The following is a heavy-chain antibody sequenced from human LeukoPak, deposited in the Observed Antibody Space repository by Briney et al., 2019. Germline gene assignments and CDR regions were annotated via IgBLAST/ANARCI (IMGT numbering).Heavy chain of an antibody. CDR1: GFTFSSYA. CDR3: AKAAGRGSGYSGVPWFDP. CDR2: ISGSGGST. D-gene: IGHD3-3*01. Sequence: GGSLRLSCAASGFTFSSYAMSWVRQAPGKGLEWVSAISGSGGSTYYADSVKGRFTISRDNSKNTLYLQMNSLRAEDTAVYYCAKAAGRGSGYSGVPWFDPWGQGTLVTVSS. J-gene: IGHJ5*02. V-gene: IGHV3-23*01.